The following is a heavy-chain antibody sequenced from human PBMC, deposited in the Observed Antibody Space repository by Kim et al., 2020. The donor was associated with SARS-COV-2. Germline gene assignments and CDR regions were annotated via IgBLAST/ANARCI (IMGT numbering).Heavy chain of an antibody. D-gene: IGHD1-26*01. CDR1: GGSISSGGYS. V-gene: IGHV4-30-2*01. CDR2: IYHSGST. CDR3: ASSPHGASGSYDY. Sequence: SETLSLTCAVSGGSISSGGYSWSWIRQPPGKGLEWIGYIYHSGSTYYNPSLKSRVTISVDRSKNQFSLKLSSVTAADTAVYYCASSPHGASGSYDYWGQGTLVTVSS. J-gene: IGHJ4*02.